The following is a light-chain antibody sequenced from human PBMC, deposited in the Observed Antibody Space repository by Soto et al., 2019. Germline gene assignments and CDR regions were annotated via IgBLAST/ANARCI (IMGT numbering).Light chain of an antibody. J-gene: IGKJ1*01. CDR3: QHYNNWPPAWT. Sequence: EVVMTQSPATLSVSPGERATLSCRASQSVSNNLAWYQQNPGQAPRLLIYGASTRATGIPARFSGSGSGTEFTLTISSLQSEDFAVYYCQHYNNWPPAWTFGQGTKVEIK. V-gene: IGKV3-15*01. CDR2: GAS. CDR1: QSVSNN.